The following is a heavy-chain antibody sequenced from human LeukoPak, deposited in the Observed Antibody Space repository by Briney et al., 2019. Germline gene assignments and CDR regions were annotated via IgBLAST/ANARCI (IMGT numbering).Heavy chain of an antibody. CDR3: AKDRGFGVFFQYYFDY. D-gene: IGHD3-10*01. J-gene: IGHJ4*02. V-gene: IGHV3-30*02. CDR1: GFTFSSYG. CDR2: IRYDGSNK. Sequence: GGSLRLSCAASGFTFSSYGMHWVRQAPGKGLEWVAFIRYDGSNKYYADSVKGRFTISRDNSKNTLYLQMNSLRAEDTAVYYCAKDRGFGVFFQYYFDYWGQGTLVTVSS.